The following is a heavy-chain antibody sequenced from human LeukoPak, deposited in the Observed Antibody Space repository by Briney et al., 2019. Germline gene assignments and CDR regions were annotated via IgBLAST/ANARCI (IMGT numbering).Heavy chain of an antibody. V-gene: IGHV4-59*08. D-gene: IGHD3-10*01. CDR2: IYYSGST. J-gene: IGHJ5*02. CDR1: GGSISSYY. Sequence: SETLSLTCTVSGGSISSYYWSWIRQPPGKGLEWIGYIYYSGSTNYNPPLKSRVTISVDTSKNQFSLKLSSVTAADTAVYYCARYFGGYYGSGSYLGYNWFDPWGQGTLVTVSS. CDR3: ARYFGGYYGSGSYLGYNWFDP.